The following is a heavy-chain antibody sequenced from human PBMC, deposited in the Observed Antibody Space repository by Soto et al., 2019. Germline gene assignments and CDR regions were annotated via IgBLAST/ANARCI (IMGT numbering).Heavy chain of an antibody. V-gene: IGHV1-69*12. CDR1: GGTFSSYA. CDR3: VGLYYYGMDV. CDR2: IIPIFGTA. Sequence: QVQLVQSGAEVKKPGSSVKVSCKASGGTFSSYAISWVREAPGQGLEWMGGIIPIFGTANYAQKFQGRVTLTADESTSTAYMELSSLRSEDTSVYYCVGLYYYGMDVWGQGTTVTVSS. J-gene: IGHJ6*02.